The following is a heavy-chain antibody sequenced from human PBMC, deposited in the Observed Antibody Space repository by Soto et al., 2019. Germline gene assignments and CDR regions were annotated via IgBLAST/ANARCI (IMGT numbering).Heavy chain of an antibody. CDR3: ASTFKLALSGQFDP. Sequence: SETLSLTCTVSGGSISNYYWSWIRQPPGKGLEWIGYIYHSGSTYYNPSLKSRVTISVDRSKNQFSLKLSSVTAADTAVYYCASTFKLALSGQFDPWGQGTLVTVSS. D-gene: IGHD1-26*01. V-gene: IGHV4-59*12. J-gene: IGHJ5*02. CDR2: IYHSGST. CDR1: GGSISNYY.